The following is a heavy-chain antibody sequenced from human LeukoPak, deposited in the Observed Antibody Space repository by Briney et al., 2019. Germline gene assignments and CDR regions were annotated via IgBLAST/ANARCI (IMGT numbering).Heavy chain of an antibody. CDR2: INHSGST. V-gene: IGHV4-34*01. J-gene: IGHJ5*02. D-gene: IGHD3-22*01. Sequence: PSETLSLTCTVSGASFSGYYWSWIRQPPGKGLEWIGEINHSGSTNYNPSLKSRVTISVDTSKNQFSLKLSSVTAADTAVYYCARGPSGYYRNWFDPWGQGTLVTVSS. CDR3: ARGPSGYYRNWFDP. CDR1: GASFSGYY.